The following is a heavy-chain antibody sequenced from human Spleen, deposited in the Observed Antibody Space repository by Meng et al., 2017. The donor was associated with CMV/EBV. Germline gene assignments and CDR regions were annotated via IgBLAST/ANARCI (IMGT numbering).Heavy chain of an antibody. J-gene: IGHJ4*02. CDR1: GFTFSSYW. CDR2: INSDGSST. Sequence: GESLKISCAASGFTFSSYWMHWVRQAPGKGLVWVSRINSDGSSTRYADSVKGRFTISRDNAKNTLYLQMSGLRAEDTAAYYCARFHPGAIPPATDVNFWGQGTLVTVSS. D-gene: IGHD2-2*01. V-gene: IGHV3-74*01. CDR3: ARFHPGAIPPATDVNF.